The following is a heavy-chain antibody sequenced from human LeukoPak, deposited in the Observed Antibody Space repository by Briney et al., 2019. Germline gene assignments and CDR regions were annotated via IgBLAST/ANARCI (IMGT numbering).Heavy chain of an antibody. CDR3: ARVSYYYDSSGYYYFDY. Sequence: SETLSLTCTVSGGSISSYHWSWIRQPPGKGLEWIGYIYYSGSTNYNPSLKSRVTISVDTSKNQFSLKLNSVTAADTAVYYCARVSYYYDSSGYYYFDYWGQGTLVTVSS. D-gene: IGHD3-22*01. J-gene: IGHJ4*02. CDR2: IYYSGST. CDR1: GGSISSYH. V-gene: IGHV4-59*01.